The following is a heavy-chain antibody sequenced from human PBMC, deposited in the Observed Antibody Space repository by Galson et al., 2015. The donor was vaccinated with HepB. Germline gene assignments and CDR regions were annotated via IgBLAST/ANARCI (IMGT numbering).Heavy chain of an antibody. Sequence: SGAEVKKPGESLKISCAASGFTFSNYAMSWVRQAPGKGLEWVSAISGSGGSTYYADSVKGRFTISRDNSKNTLHLQMNSLRAEDTAVYYCAKDPHLQQLVHDYWGQGTLVTVSS. V-gene: IGHV3-23*01. CDR2: ISGSGGST. J-gene: IGHJ4*02. CDR3: AKDPHLQQLVHDY. CDR1: GFTFSNYA. D-gene: IGHD6-13*01.